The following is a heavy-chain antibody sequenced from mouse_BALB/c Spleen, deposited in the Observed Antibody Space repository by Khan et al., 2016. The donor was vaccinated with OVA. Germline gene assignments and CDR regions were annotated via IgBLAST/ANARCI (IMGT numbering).Heavy chain of an antibody. CDR1: GFTFSSYS. Sequence: EVKVVESGGDLVKPGGSLKLSCAASGFTFSSYSMSWVHQTPDKRLEWVASISSGGDYTYYPDSVKGRFTISRDNATNTLYLQMSDLKSEDTAMYYGADHLTGWFAYWGQGTLVTVSA. CDR2: ISSGGDYT. CDR3: ADHLTGWFAY. J-gene: IGHJ3*01. V-gene: IGHV5-6*01. D-gene: IGHD4-1*01.